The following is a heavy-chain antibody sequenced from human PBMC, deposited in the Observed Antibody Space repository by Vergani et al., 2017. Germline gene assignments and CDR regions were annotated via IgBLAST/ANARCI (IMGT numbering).Heavy chain of an antibody. J-gene: IGHJ4*02. Sequence: QVQLVESGGGVVQPGTSLRLSCVVSGFALNRHSMYLFRQAPGKGLEWVVGISFDGTNDYYPDLVKGRFTISRDIAKNTLYLQVRSLRLEDTGVYHCVRDRGLWAGGRCYTEAWDYWGQGTPVTVSS. V-gene: IGHV3-30-3*01. D-gene: IGHD2-2*02. CDR3: VRDRGLWAGGRCYTEAWDY. CDR2: ISFDGTND. CDR1: GFALNRHS.